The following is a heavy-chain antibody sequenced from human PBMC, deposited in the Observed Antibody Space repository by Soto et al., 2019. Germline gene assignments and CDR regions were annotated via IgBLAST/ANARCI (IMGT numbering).Heavy chain of an antibody. CDR1: GGSISSGGYY. Sequence: QVQLQESGPGLVKPSQTLSLTCTVSGGSISSGGYYWSWIRQHPGKGLECIGYIYYSGSSYYNPSLKGRVTISVDTSKNQFSLWLSSVTAADTAVYFCARDLASGGNAFDIWGQGTMVTVSS. CDR3: ARDLASGGNAFDI. CDR2: IYYSGSS. V-gene: IGHV4-31*03. D-gene: IGHD2-15*01. J-gene: IGHJ3*02.